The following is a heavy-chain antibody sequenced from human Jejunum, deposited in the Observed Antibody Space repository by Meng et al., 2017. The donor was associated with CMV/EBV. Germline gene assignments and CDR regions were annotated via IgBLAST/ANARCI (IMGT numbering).Heavy chain of an antibody. CDR2: ISYDGSKT. Sequence: FAMHWVRQAPGKGLEWVTVISYDGSKTFYADSVRGRFTNSRDNSNNTLSLQMNSLRAEDTAVYYCAKAPSGYCVSTSCYWGYFDYWGQGALVTVSS. D-gene: IGHD2-2*01. V-gene: IGHV3-30*04. CDR1: FA. J-gene: IGHJ4*02. CDR3: AKAPSGYCVSTSCYWGYFDY.